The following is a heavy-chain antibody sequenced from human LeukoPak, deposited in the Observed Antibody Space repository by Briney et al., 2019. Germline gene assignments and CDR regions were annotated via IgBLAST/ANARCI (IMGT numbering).Heavy chain of an antibody. Sequence: GGSLRLSCAASGFTFSSYAMSWVRQAPGKGLEWVSAISGSGGSTYYADSVKGRFTISRDNSRDTLYLQMNSLRAEDTAVYYCAKDSIGYYKPFDYWGQGSLVTVSS. CDR3: AKDSIGYYKPFDY. CDR2: ISGSGGST. J-gene: IGHJ4*02. CDR1: GFTFSSYA. V-gene: IGHV3-23*01. D-gene: IGHD3-22*01.